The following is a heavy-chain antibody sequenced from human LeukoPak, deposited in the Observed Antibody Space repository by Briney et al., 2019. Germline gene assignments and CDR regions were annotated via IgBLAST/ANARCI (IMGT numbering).Heavy chain of an antibody. CDR1: GFTFSDHD. V-gene: IGHV3-72*01. Sequence: GGSLRLSCAGPGFTFSDHDMDWVRQAPGKGLEWVGRIRNKANSYTTEYAAPVKGRFTISRDDSKNSLYLQMNSLKTEDTAVYYCRVVVVTAIRWDYWGQGTLVTVSS. D-gene: IGHD2-21*02. CDR3: RVVVVTAIRWDY. J-gene: IGHJ4*02. CDR2: IRNKANSYTT.